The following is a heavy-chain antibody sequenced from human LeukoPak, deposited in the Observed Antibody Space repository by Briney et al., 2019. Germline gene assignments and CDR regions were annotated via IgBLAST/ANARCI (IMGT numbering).Heavy chain of an antibody. CDR1: GGSINSYY. J-gene: IGHJ4*02. Sequence: SETLSLTCTVSGGSINSYYWSWIRQPPGKGLEYIGYIYYSGSTNYNPSLKSRVTISVDTSKNQFSLKLSSVTAADTAVYYCARRTGTTDDGDFDYWGQGTLVTVSS. CDR2: IYYSGST. CDR3: ARRTGTTDDGDFDY. V-gene: IGHV4-59*12. D-gene: IGHD1-1*01.